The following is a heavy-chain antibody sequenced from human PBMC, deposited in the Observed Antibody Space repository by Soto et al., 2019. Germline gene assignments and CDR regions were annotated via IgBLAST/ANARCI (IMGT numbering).Heavy chain of an antibody. CDR1: GFSLSSSGVG. J-gene: IGHJ6*02. D-gene: IGHD2-15*01. V-gene: IGHV2-5*02. Sequence: QITLKESGPTLVKPTQTLTLTCTFSGFSLSSSGVGVGWIRQPPGKAPEWLALIYWDEDKRYSTSLKTRLTITKDTSTNEVVLTMTNMDPVDTGTYYCAHKGGRGAGMDVWGQGTTVTVSS. CDR2: IYWDEDK. CDR3: AHKGGRGAGMDV.